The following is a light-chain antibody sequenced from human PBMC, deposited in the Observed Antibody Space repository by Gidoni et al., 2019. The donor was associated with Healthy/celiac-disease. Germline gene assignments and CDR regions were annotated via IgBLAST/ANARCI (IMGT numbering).Light chain of an antibody. J-gene: IGLJ3*02. Sequence: QSVLPQPPSVSAAPRQKVTISCSGSSSNIGNNYVSWYQQLPGTAPKLLIYDNNKRPSGIPDRFSGSKSGTSATLGITGLQTGDEADYYCGTWDSSLSAVFGGGTKLTVL. V-gene: IGLV1-51*01. CDR1: SSNIGNNY. CDR2: DNN. CDR3: GTWDSSLSAV.